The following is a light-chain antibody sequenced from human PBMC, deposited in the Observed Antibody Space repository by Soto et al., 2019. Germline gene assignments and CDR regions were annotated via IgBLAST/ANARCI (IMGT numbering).Light chain of an antibody. CDR3: QQYSNSPTWT. V-gene: IGKV3-20*01. CDR1: QSVRSRY. J-gene: IGKJ1*01. CDR2: GAS. Sequence: EIVLTQSPGTLSLSPGERATLSCRASQSVRSRYLAWYQQKPGQAPRLLITGASSRATGIPDRFSGSGSETDFTLTISRLEPEDFAVYYCQQYSNSPTWTFGQGTKVEIK.